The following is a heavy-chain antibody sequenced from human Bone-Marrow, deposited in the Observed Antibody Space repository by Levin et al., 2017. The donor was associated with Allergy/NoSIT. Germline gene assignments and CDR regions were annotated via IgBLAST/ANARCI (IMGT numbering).Heavy chain of an antibody. V-gene: IGHV4/OR15-8*01. CDR1: GDSLSSTNW. Sequence: SETLSLTCVVSGDSLSSTNWWSWVRQSPGKGLEWIGEVYHDGSSSYNPSLKSRVVISIDRSKNQFSLNVQSVTAADTAVYFCARRRGATSGPFDYWGQGTLVTVSS. CDR2: VYHDGSS. CDR3: ARRRGATSGPFDY. D-gene: IGHD2-2*01. J-gene: IGHJ4*02.